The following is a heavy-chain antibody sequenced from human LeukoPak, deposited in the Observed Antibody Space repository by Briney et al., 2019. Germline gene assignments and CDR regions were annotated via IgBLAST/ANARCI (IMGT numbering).Heavy chain of an antibody. CDR2: IYYSGST. Sequence: SETLSLTCTVSGGSISSSSYYWGWIRQPPGKGLEWIGYIYYSGSTNYNPSLKSRVTISVDTSKNQFSLKLSSVTAADTAVYHCARDNWNYGSSMDVWGQGTTVTVSS. CDR1: GGSISSSSYY. CDR3: ARDNWNYGSSMDV. V-gene: IGHV4-61*01. J-gene: IGHJ6*02. D-gene: IGHD1-7*01.